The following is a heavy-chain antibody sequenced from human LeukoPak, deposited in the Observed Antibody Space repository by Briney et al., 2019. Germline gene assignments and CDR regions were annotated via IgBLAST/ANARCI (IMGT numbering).Heavy chain of an antibody. CDR2: IYYSGST. CDR3: ARATGSGSYEAYFDY. J-gene: IGHJ4*02. D-gene: IGHD1-26*01. Sequence: SETLSLTCTVSGGSISSGGYYWSWIRQHPGKGLEWIGYIYYSGSTYYNPSLKSRVTISVDTSKNQFSLKLSSVTAADTAVYYCARATGSGSYEAYFDYWGQGTLVTVSS. CDR1: GGSISSGGYY. V-gene: IGHV4-31*03.